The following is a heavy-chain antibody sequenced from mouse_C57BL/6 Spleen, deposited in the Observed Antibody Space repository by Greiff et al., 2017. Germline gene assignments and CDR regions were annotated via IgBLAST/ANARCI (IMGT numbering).Heavy chain of an antibody. CDR2: ISDGGSYT. V-gene: IGHV5-4*01. D-gene: IGHD2-1*01. CDR3: AIYGNYFDY. Sequence: EVQRVESGGGLVKPGGSLKLSCAASGFTFSSYAMSWVRQTPEKRLEWVATISDGGSYTYYPDNVKGRFTISRDNAKNNLYLQMSHLKSEDTAMYYCAIYGNYFDYWGQGTTLTVSS. CDR1: GFTFSSYA. J-gene: IGHJ2*01.